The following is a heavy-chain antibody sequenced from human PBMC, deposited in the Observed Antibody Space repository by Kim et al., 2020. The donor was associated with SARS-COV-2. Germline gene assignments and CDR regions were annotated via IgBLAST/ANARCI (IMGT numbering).Heavy chain of an antibody. Sequence: RFTICRDNSKNTLYLQMNSLRAEDTAVYYCAKDRIYGSGSYYKAVDAFDIWGQGTMVTVSS. J-gene: IGHJ3*02. D-gene: IGHD3-10*01. V-gene: IGHV3-23*01. CDR3: AKDRIYGSGSYYKAVDAFDI.